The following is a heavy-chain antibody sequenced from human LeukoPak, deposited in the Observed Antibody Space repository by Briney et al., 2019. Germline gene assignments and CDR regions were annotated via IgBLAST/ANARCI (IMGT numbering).Heavy chain of an antibody. CDR3: AKGSGGSGSYSKYYFDY. CDR2: ISGSGGST. D-gene: IGHD3-10*01. J-gene: IGHJ4*02. CDR1: GFTFSTYG. Sequence: GGSLRLSCAASGFTFSTYGMSWVRQAPGKGLEWVSAISGSGGSTYYADSVKGRFTISRDNSKNTLYLQINSLGAEDTAVYYCAKGSGGSGSYSKYYFDYWGQGTLVTVSS. V-gene: IGHV3-23*01.